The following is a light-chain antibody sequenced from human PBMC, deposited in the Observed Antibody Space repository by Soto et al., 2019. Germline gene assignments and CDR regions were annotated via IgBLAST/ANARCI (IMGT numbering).Light chain of an antibody. Sequence: QSVLTQPPSASGSPGQTVTISCTGTNSDVGGYNFVSWYQHHPGKAPKLVIYEVNKRPSGVPDRFSGSKSGNTASLTVSGLQAEDEADYFCSSYAGTNNFVIFGAGTKVTVL. V-gene: IGLV2-8*01. CDR1: NSDVGGYNF. CDR3: SSYAGTNNFVI. CDR2: EVN. J-gene: IGLJ1*01.